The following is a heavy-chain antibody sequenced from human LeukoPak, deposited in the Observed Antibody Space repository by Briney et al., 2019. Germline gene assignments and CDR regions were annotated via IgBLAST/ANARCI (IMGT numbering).Heavy chain of an antibody. J-gene: IGHJ3*02. CDR2: IKQDGSEK. D-gene: IGHD3-16*01. CDR1: GFTFSSYW. Sequence: PGGSLRLSCAASGFTFSSYWMSWVRQAQGKGLEWVANIKQDGSEKYYVDSVKVRFTISRDNAKNSLYLQMNSLRAEDTAVYYCARVLGLGAAFDIWGQGTMVTVSS. CDR3: ARVLGLGAAFDI. V-gene: IGHV3-7*01.